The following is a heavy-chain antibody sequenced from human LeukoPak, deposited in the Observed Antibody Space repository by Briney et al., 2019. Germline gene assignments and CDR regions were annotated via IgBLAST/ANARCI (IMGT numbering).Heavy chain of an antibody. J-gene: IGHJ4*02. CDR3: AKDLATKYSLDY. CDR1: GFTFSSDA. Sequence: PGRSLRLSCAASGFTFSSDAMHWVRQAPGKGLEWVAFISFDGSKKYFADSVKGRFTISRDNSKNTLYLQMNSLRAEDTAVYYCAKDLATKYSLDYWGQGILVTVSS. CDR2: ISFDGSKK. D-gene: IGHD1-26*01. V-gene: IGHV3-30*18.